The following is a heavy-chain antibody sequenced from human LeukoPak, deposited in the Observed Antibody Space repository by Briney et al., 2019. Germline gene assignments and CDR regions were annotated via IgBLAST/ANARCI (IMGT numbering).Heavy chain of an antibody. D-gene: IGHD4-23*01. CDR1: GFTFSSYW. J-gene: IGHJ4*02. CDR2: VNSDGTGT. CDR3: TRDEGATVATYRFDF. V-gene: IGHV3-74*01. Sequence: GGSLRLSCAASGFTFSSYWMHWVRQAPGKGLVWVSRVNSDGTGTTYADSVEGRFTISRDNAKNTVYLQMHSLRAEDTAIYYCTRDEGATVATYRFDFWGRGTLVTVSS.